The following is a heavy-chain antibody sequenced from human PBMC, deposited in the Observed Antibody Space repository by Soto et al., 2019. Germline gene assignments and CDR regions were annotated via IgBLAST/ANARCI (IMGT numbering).Heavy chain of an antibody. V-gene: IGHV3-48*02. Sequence: GGSLRLSCAASGVTCSSYSRNGVRQAPGKGREWGSYISRSSSTVYYAASVNGRFTISRDNAKNSLYLQMNSLSDEDTAVYYCATDRALPTGTTGYYYRMDVWGQGTTVTVYS. J-gene: IGHJ6*02. CDR3: ATDRALPTGTTGYYYRMDV. CDR1: GVTCSSYS. CDR2: ISRSSSTV. D-gene: IGHD1-1*01.